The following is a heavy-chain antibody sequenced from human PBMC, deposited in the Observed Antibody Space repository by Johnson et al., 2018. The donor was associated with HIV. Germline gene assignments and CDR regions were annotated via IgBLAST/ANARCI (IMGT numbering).Heavy chain of an antibody. J-gene: IGHJ3*02. CDR1: GFTFSSYW. D-gene: IGHD2-15*01. V-gene: IGHV3-7*01. CDR3: AKEALRGGEYDAFDI. Sequence: VQLVESGGGLVQPGGSLRLSCAASGFTFSSYWMSWVRQAPGKGLEWVANIKQDGSEKYYADSVKGRFTISRDNSKNTLYMQMNSLRADDTAVYYCAKEALRGGEYDAFDIWGQGTMVTVS. CDR2: IKQDGSEK.